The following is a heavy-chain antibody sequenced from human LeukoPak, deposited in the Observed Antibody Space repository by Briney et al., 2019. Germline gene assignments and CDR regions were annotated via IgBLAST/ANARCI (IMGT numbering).Heavy chain of an antibody. CDR2: IYTSGST. CDR1: GGSISSYY. J-gene: IGHJ6*03. Sequence: SETLSHTCTVSGGSISSYYWSWIRQPAGKGLEWIGRIYTSGSTNYNPSLKSRVTMSVDTPKNQFSLKLSSVTAADAAVYYCARDYRSVLPRYYYYYYMDVWGKGTTVTVSS. CDR3: ARDYRSVLPRYYYYYYMDV. V-gene: IGHV4-4*07. D-gene: IGHD6-25*01.